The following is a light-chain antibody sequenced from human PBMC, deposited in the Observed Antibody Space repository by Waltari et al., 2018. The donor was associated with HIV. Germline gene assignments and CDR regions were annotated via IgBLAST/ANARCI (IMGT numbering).Light chain of an antibody. V-gene: IGKV1-12*01. CDR1: ERIGDL. Sequence: IQMTQSPSYVSASIGDTVPIPCRANERIGDLLAWYQQRPGEAPRLLVYSASRRESGVPSKFFAFGADTEFTLTITGLESEDFATYYCQQASNFPHTFGGGTKV. CDR3: QQASNFPHT. CDR2: SAS. J-gene: IGKJ4*01.